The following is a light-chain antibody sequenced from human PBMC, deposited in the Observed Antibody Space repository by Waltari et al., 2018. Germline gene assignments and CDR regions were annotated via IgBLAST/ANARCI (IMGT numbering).Light chain of an antibody. CDR3: SSYAGSINWV. CDR1: SSDVGGYNY. J-gene: IGLJ3*02. V-gene: IGLV2-8*01. Sequence: QSALTQPPSASGSPGQSVTISCTGTSSDVGGYNYVSWYQQHPVKAPQLMIYEVSKRPSGVPDRFSGSKPGNTASLTGAGLQAEDEADYYCSSYAGSINWVFGGGTKLTVL. CDR2: EVS.